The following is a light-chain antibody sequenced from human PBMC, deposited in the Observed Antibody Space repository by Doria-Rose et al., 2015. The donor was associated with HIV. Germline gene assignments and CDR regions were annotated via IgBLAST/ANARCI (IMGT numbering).Light chain of an antibody. Sequence: EIVLTQSPGTLSLSPGERATPSCRASQSVSANYLAWYQQRPGRSPRLLVYGASSRATDIPDRFSGSGSGTDFTLTISRLEPEDFAVYYCHQYASSRTFGQGTKVEIK. J-gene: IGKJ1*01. V-gene: IGKV3-20*01. CDR1: QSVSANY. CDR2: GAS. CDR3: HQYASSRT.